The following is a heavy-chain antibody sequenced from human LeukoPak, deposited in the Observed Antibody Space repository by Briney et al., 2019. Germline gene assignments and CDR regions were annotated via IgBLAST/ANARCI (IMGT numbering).Heavy chain of an antibody. CDR3: ARRVGVPLTLDYYFDY. CDR1: GGSFSGYS. CDR2: IYYGGST. Sequence: SETLSLTCAVYGGSFSGYSWGWIRQPPGRGLEWIGSIYYGGSTYYNPSLKSRVTISVDTSKNQFSLKLTSVTAADTAVYYCARRVGVPLTLDYYFDYWGQGTLVTVSS. J-gene: IGHJ4*02. D-gene: IGHD3/OR15-3a*01. V-gene: IGHV4-34*01.